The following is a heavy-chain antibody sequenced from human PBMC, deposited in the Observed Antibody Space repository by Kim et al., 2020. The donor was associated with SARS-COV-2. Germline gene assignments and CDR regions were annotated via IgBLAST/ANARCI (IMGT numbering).Heavy chain of an antibody. J-gene: IGHJ4*02. CDR2: IYYDGAT. CDR1: GGSISSSGSY. CDR3: ARVGGYNWNYFDY. D-gene: IGHD3-16*01. V-gene: IGHV4-31*03. Sequence: SETLSLTCTVSGGSISSSGSYWTWIRQRPGKGPEWIGYIYYDGATYYRPSLKSRVSLSIDTSKNQFSLKVNSVTAADTAVYYCARVGGYNWNYFDYWGQG.